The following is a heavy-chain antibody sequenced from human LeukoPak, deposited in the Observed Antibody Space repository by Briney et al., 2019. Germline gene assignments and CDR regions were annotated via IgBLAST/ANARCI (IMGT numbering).Heavy chain of an antibody. CDR2: IYYSGST. J-gene: IGHJ4*02. CDR1: GGSISRYY. V-gene: IGHV4-59*08. D-gene: IGHD3-16*01. CDR3: ARGGHQNYFDY. Sequence: SETLSLTCTVSGGSISRYYWSWIRQPPGKGLEWIGYIYYSGSTNYNPSLKSRVTISVDTSKNQFSLKLSSVTAADTAVHYCARGGHQNYFDYWGQGTLVTVSS.